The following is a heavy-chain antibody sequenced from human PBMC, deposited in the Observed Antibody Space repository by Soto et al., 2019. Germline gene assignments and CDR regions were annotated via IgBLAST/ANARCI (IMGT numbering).Heavy chain of an antibody. CDR3: ARGPRRGYSYGLFDS. D-gene: IGHD5-18*01. V-gene: IGHV3-48*04. CDR2: ISSSSSTI. Sequence: GGSLRLSCAASGFTFSSYSMNWVRQAPGKGLEWVSYISSSSSTIYYADSVKGRFTISRDNAKNSLYLQMNSLRAEDTAVYYCARGPRRGYSYGLFDSWAQGTLVPV. CDR1: GFTFSSYS. J-gene: IGHJ4*02.